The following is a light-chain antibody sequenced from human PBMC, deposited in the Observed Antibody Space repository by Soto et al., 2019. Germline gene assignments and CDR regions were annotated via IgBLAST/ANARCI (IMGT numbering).Light chain of an antibody. V-gene: IGKV1-9*01. Sequence: DIQLTQSPSFLSASVGDRVTITCRASQGISSYLAWYQQKPGKAPKLLIYAASTLQSGVPSRFSGSGSGTEFTLTISSLQPEDFAVYYCHQYGNSPQTFGQGTKVDIK. J-gene: IGKJ1*01. CDR3: HQYGNSPQT. CDR2: AAS. CDR1: QGISSY.